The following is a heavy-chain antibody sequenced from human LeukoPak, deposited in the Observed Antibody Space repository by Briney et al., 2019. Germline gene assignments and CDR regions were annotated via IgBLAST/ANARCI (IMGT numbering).Heavy chain of an antibody. J-gene: IGHJ4*02. CDR3: ARDSPAAMLDIDY. V-gene: IGHV1-2*02. CDR2: IYLNNGDT. CDR1: GYTFTDYY. D-gene: IGHD2-2*01. Sequence: ASVKVSYKASGYTFTDYYIHWVRQAPGQRLEWIVWIYLNNGDTRSAEKFQGRVTMTSDTSISTAYMELSSLTSDDMAVYYCARDSPAAMLDIDYWGQGTLVTVSS.